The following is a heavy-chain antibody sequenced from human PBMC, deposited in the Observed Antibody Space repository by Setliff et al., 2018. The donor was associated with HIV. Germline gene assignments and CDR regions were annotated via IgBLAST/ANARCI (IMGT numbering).Heavy chain of an antibody. Sequence: SETLSLTCTVSRDSIRNGAYYWGWIRQPPGKGPEWIGSIYYSGSAYYNPSFKSRVSISVDTSKNQFSLKVTSVTAADTAVYYCASAVAGTREFDYWGRGTLVTVSS. V-gene: IGHV4-39*07. CDR2: IYYSGSA. D-gene: IGHD6-19*01. CDR3: ASAVAGTREFDY. CDR1: RDSIRNGAYY. J-gene: IGHJ4*02.